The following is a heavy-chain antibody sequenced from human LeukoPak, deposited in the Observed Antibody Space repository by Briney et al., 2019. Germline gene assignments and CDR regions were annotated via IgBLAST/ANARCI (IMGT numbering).Heavy chain of an antibody. CDR2: IRYDGSNK. Sequence: GGSLRLSCAASGFTFSSYGMHWVRQAPGKGLEWVAFIRYDGSNKYYADSVKGRFTISRDNSKNTLYLQMNSLRAEDTAVYYCARGRDYVWGSYRLIDYWGQGTLVTVSS. CDR1: GFTFSSYG. CDR3: ARGRDYVWGSYRLIDY. D-gene: IGHD3-16*02. V-gene: IGHV3-30*02. J-gene: IGHJ4*02.